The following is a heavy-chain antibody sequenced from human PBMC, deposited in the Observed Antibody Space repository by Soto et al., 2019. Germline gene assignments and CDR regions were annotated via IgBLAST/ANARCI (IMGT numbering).Heavy chain of an antibody. CDR2: ISPFNGNT. J-gene: IGHJ6*02. D-gene: IGHD3-10*01. CDR3: ARDQSVDRSYYYGIDV. CDR1: GYPFTHYG. V-gene: IGHV1-18*01. Sequence: QVRLVQSGAEVKKPGASVRVSCKSSGYPFTHYGITWVRQAPGQGLEWMGWISPFNGNTNYGQTLQGRVTLTTDTSTRTVYMELRSLSSDDTAVYYCARDQSVDRSYYYGIDVWGQGTTVTVSS.